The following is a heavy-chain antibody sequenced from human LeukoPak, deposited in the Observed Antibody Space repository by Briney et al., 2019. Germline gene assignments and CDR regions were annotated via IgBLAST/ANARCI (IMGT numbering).Heavy chain of an antibody. V-gene: IGHV1-8*01. D-gene: IGHD1-26*01. CDR2: MNPNSGNT. Sequence: GASVKVSCKASGYTFTSYDINWVRQATGQGLEWMGWMNPNSGNTGYAQKFQGRVTMTRNTSISTAYMELSSLRSEDTAVYYCARGDGAGATLYYYYYMDVWGKGTTVTISS. CDR3: ARGDGAGATLYYYYYMDV. J-gene: IGHJ6*03. CDR1: GYTFTSYD.